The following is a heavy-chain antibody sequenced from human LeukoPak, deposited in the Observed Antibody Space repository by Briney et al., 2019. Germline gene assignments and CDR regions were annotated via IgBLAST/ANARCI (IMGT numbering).Heavy chain of an antibody. V-gene: IGHV3-30*04. D-gene: IGHD6-6*01. CDR2: ISYDGSNK. Sequence: GGSLTLSCAASGFTFSSYAMHWVLHAPGTRLECVAVISYDGSNKYYADSVKGRFTISRDNSKNTLYLQMNSLRAEDTAVYYCARDVGGQLVRDYFDYWGQGTLVTVSS. J-gene: IGHJ4*02. CDR1: GFTFSSYA. CDR3: ARDVGGQLVRDYFDY.